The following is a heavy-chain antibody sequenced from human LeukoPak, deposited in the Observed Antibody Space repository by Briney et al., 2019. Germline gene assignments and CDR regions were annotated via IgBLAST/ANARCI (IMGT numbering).Heavy chain of an antibody. D-gene: IGHD5-24*01. J-gene: IGHJ4*02. V-gene: IGHV1-69*04. CDR3: ARVLGDDYNNFDY. CDR1: GGTFSSYA. CDR2: IIPILGIA. Sequence: SVKVSCKASGGTFSSYAISWVRQAPGQGLEWMGRIIPILGIANYAQKFQGRVTITADKSTSTAYMELSSLRSEDTAVYYCARVLGDDYNNFDYWGQGTLVTVSS.